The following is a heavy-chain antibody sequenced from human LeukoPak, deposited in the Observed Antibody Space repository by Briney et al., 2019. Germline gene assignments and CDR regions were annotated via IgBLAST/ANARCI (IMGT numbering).Heavy chain of an antibody. D-gene: IGHD1-26*01. CDR1: GYSFTSHY. V-gene: IGHV1-46*01. CDR3: ARGVNIMGATEGYYFDY. Sequence: ASVKVSCKASGYSFTSHYMHWVRQAPGQGLEWLGLINPSGSSTLYAQKFQGRVTMTRDMSTTTDYMEMSSLRSEDTAVYYCARGVNIMGATEGYYFDYWGQGTLVTVSS. J-gene: IGHJ4*02. CDR2: INPSGSST.